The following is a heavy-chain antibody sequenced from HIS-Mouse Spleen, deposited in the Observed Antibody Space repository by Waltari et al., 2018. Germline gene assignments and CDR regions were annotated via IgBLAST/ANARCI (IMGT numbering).Heavy chain of an antibody. CDR1: GGSISSSSYY. Sequence: QLQLQESGPGLVKPSETLSLTCTVPGGSISSSSYYGGWIRQPPGKGLEWSGSIYYSGSTYYNPSLKSRVTISVDTSKNQFSLKLSSVTAADTAVYYCAREIPYSSSWYDWYFDLWGRGTLVTGSS. CDR2: IYYSGST. J-gene: IGHJ2*01. D-gene: IGHD6-13*01. V-gene: IGHV4-39*07. CDR3: AREIPYSSSWYDWYFDL.